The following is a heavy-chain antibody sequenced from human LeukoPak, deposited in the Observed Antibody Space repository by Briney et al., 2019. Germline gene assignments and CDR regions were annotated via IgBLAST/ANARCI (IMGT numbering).Heavy chain of an antibody. Sequence: GGSLRLSCAASGFTFDDYAMHWVRRAPGKGLECVSGISWNSGSIGYADSVKGRFTISRDNAKNSLYLQMNSLRAEDMALYYCAASYCVSGKFDYWGQGTLVTVSS. CDR3: AASYCVSGKFDY. V-gene: IGHV3-9*03. CDR1: GFTFDDYA. CDR2: ISWNSGSI. J-gene: IGHJ4*02. D-gene: IGHD2-21*01.